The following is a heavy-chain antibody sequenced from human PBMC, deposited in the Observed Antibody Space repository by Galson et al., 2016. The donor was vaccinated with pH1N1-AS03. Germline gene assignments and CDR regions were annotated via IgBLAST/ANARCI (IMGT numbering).Heavy chain of an antibody. Sequence: SVKVSCKASGYTFTSYAMHWVRQAPGQRLEWMGWINAGNGNTKYSQKFQGRVTITRDTSASTAYMELSSLRSEDTAVYYCARDRGSDYDLFDYYYGMDVWGQGTTVTVSS. J-gene: IGHJ6*02. V-gene: IGHV1-3*01. CDR3: ARDRGSDYDLFDYYYGMDV. CDR2: INAGNGNT. D-gene: IGHD5-12*01. CDR1: GYTFTSYA.